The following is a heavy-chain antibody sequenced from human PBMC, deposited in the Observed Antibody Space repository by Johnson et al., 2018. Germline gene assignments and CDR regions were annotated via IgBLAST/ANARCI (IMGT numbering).Heavy chain of an antibody. CDR2: IWNDDTNK. CDR3: ASEEVAMTDVGTFDI. Sequence: QVQLVQSGGGVVQPGRSLRLSCAVSGLQFNDHGIHWVRQAPGKGLEWVAAIWNDDTNKWYADSVKGRFTISRDNSKSTADLQMKSLRVEDTAVYYCASEEVAMTDVGTFDIWGQGTMVTVSS. V-gene: IGHV3-33*01. D-gene: IGHD2-21*02. J-gene: IGHJ3*02. CDR1: GLQFNDHG.